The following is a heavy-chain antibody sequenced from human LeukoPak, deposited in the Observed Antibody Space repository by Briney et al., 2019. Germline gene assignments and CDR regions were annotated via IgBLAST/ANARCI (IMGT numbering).Heavy chain of an antibody. CDR2: INHSGST. CDR3: ARRRGYGSGSYYTSPILFDY. D-gene: IGHD3-10*01. J-gene: IGHJ4*02. CDR1: GGSFSGYY. Sequence: SETLSLTCAVYGGSFSGYYWSWIRQPPGKGLEWIGEINHSGSTNYNPSLKSRVTISVDTSKNQFSLKLSSVTAADTAVYYCARRRGYGSGSYYTSPILFDYXXXXTLVTVSX. V-gene: IGHV4-34*01.